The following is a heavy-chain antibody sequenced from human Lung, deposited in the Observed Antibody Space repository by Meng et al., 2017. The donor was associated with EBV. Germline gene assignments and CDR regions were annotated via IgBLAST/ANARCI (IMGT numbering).Heavy chain of an antibody. CDR1: GFTFSRYW. Sequence: QLVGAGGVLGQPGGSTRLSCAASGFTFSRYWMHWGRQAPGKGLVWVSRTNENERITNYADSVEGRYTISRDNTRNTLYLNMNSLRPEDTAVYFCSRDLVGSDDDWGQGTLVTVSS. CDR3: SRDLVGSDDD. J-gene: IGHJ4*02. CDR2: TNENERIT. D-gene: IGHD6-25*01. V-gene: IGHV3-74*01.